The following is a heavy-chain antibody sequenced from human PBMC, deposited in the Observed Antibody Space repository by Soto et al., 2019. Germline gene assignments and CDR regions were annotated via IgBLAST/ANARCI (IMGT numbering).Heavy chain of an antibody. J-gene: IGHJ3*02. V-gene: IGHV1-18*01. CDR1: GYTFTCYG. CDR3: ARGFTRGGDYYDAFDI. CDR2: ISAYNGNT. D-gene: IGHD4-17*01. Sequence: ASVKVSCKASGYTFTCYGICWVRQAPGQGLEWMGWISAYNGNTNYAQKLQGRVTMTTDTSTSTAYMELRSLRSDDTAVYYCARGFTRGGDYYDAFDISGQGTMVTVSS.